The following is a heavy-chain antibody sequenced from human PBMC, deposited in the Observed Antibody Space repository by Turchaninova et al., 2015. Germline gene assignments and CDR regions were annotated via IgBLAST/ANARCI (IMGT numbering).Heavy chain of an antibody. CDR2: LNHRGST. V-gene: IGHV4-34*01. Sequence: QVQLQQWGAGLLKPSETLSLTCAVYGGSFSGYSWSWIRKPPGKGLEWIGELNHRGSTNYTRSRTSCETNQPGSTNDNPALKSRVTISVDTPKNQFSLKLSSVTAADTAVYYCARGRMTWGSSSAFDYWGQGTLVTVSS. CDR1: GGSFSGYS. CDR3: ARGRMTWGSSSAFDY. D-gene: IGHD6-6*01. J-gene: IGHJ4*02.